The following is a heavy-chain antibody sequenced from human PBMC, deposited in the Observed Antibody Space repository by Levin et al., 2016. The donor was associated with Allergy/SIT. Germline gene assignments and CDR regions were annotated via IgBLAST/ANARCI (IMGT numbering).Heavy chain of an antibody. CDR3: ARDRVTGQQQLALGRRRYYFYGLDV. V-gene: IGHV4-59*01. Sequence: SETLSLTCTVSGDSISSYYWTWVRQPPGKGLEWIGYIHFSGSTNYNPSLKSRVTMSVDTSKNQFSLKLSSVTAADTAVYYCARDRVTGQQQLALGRRRYYFYGLDVWGQGTTVTVSS. J-gene: IGHJ6*02. CDR2: IHFSGST. CDR1: GDSISSYY. D-gene: IGHD1-1*01.